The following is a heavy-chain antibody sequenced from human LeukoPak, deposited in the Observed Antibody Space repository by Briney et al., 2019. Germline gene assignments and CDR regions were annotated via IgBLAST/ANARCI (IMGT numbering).Heavy chain of an antibody. CDR1: GYTFTSYH. Sequence: ASVKVSCKTSGYTFTSYHINWVRQATGQGLEWMGWMNPNSGDSGYAQKFQGRVTLTRDMATSTDYMEVSSLRSEDTAVYYCARDNSLGDSAWWFDPWGQGTLVTVSS. J-gene: IGHJ5*02. CDR2: MNPNSGDS. V-gene: IGHV1-8*02. D-gene: IGHD5-12*01. CDR3: ARDNSLGDSAWWFDP.